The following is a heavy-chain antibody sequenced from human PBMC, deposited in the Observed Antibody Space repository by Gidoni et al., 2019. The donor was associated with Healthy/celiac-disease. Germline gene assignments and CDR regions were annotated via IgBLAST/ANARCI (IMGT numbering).Heavy chain of an antibody. Sequence: EVQLVQSGAEVKKPGESLKISCKGSGYSFTSYWLGWVRQMPGKGLEWMGIIYPGDSDTRYSPSFQGQVTISADKSISTAYLQWSSLKASDTAMYYCARIAEDIVVVPAAVDYWGQGTLVTVSS. V-gene: IGHV5-51*01. J-gene: IGHJ4*02. CDR1: GYSFTSYW. D-gene: IGHD2-2*01. CDR2: IYPGDSDT. CDR3: ARIAEDIVVVPAAVDY.